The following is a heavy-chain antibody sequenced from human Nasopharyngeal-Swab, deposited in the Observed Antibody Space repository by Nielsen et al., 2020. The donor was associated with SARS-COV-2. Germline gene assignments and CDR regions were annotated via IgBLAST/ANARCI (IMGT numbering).Heavy chain of an antibody. CDR2: INPNSGGT. D-gene: IGHD2-15*01. V-gene: IGHV1-2*06. J-gene: IGHJ6*02. CDR1: GYTFTGYY. CDR3: ARYPVVAATWAIDYYYYYGMDV. Sequence: ASVKVSCKASGYTFTGYYMHWVRQAPGQGLEWMGRINPNSGGTNYAQKFQGRVTMTRDTSISTAYMELSRLRSDDTAVYYCARYPVVAATWAIDYYYYYGMDVWGQGTTVTVSS.